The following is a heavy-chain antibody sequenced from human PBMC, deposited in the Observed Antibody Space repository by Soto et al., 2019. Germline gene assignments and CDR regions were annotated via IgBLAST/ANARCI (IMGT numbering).Heavy chain of an antibody. D-gene: IGHD1-26*01. V-gene: IGHV3-21*01. Sequence: GGSLRLSCAASGFTFSAYTINWVRQAPGKGLEWVASITRDSNHIYFADSVKGRFTLSRDNAKNSVYLQMNSLRAEDTAIYFCARPFIVGSTTLGYWGQGTLVTVSS. CDR1: GFTFSAYT. J-gene: IGHJ4*02. CDR3: ARPFIVGSTTLGY. CDR2: ITRDSNHI.